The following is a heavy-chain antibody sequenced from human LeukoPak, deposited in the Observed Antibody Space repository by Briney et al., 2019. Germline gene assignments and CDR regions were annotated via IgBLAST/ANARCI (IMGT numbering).Heavy chain of an antibody. CDR3: AKDIIVEYKWNVFDI. V-gene: IGHV3-9*01. J-gene: IGHJ3*02. CDR1: GFTFDDYA. D-gene: IGHD1-20*01. Sequence: GGSLRLSCAASGFTFDDYAMHWVRQAPGKGLEWVSGISWNSGSIGYADSVKGRFTISRDNAKNSLYLQMNSLRAEDTALYYCAKDIIVEYKWNVFDIWGQGTMVTGSS. CDR2: ISWNSGSI.